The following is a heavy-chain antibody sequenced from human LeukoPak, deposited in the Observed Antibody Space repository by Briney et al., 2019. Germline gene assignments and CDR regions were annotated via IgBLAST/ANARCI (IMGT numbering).Heavy chain of an antibody. J-gene: IGHJ5*02. CDR3: ARGSSWYVNWFDP. V-gene: IGHV1-69*04. Sequence: ASVKVSCKASGGTFTSYAINWVRQAPGQGLEGMGRIVPILDTTNYAQKFQGRVTITADKSTSTAYMELSSLRSEDTAVYYCARGSSWYVNWFDPWGQGTLVTVSS. CDR2: IVPILDTT. CDR1: GGTFTSYA. D-gene: IGHD6-13*01.